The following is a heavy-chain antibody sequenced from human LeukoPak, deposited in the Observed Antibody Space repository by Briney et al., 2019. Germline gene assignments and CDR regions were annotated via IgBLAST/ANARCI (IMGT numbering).Heavy chain of an antibody. CDR3: ARPGYYYYYMDV. CDR1: GFTFSSYA. CDR2: ISYDGSNK. Sequence: GGSLRLSCAASGFTFSSYAMHWVRQAPGKGLEWVAVISYDGSNKYYADSVKGRFTISRDNSKNTLYLQMNSLRAEDTAVYYCARPGYYYYYMDVWGKGTTVTISS. V-gene: IGHV3-30*04. J-gene: IGHJ6*03.